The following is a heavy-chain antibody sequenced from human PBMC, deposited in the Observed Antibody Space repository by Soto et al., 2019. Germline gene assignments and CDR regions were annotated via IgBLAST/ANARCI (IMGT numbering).Heavy chain of an antibody. CDR3: ARIRADHYYDSSGYYSEYYGMDV. CDR1: GFSLSNARMG. J-gene: IGHJ6*02. Sequence: SGPTLVNPTETLTLTCTVSGFSLSNARMGVSWIRQPPGKALEWLAHIFSNDEKSYSTSLKSRLTISKDTSKSQVVLTMTNVDPVDTATYYCARIRADHYYDSSGYYSEYYGMDVWGQGTTVTVSS. CDR2: IFSNDEK. D-gene: IGHD3-22*01. V-gene: IGHV2-26*01.